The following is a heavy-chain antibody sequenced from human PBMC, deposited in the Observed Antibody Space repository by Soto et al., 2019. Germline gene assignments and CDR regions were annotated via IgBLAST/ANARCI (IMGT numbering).Heavy chain of an antibody. Sequence: GASVKVSCKASGYTFTGYYIHWVRQAPGQGIEWMGWINPNSGGTNYAQKFQGWVTMTRDTSISTAYMELSRLRSDDTAVYYCARSCVDTALVQIDFWGQGTLVIVSS. CDR1: GYTFTGYY. V-gene: IGHV1-2*04. CDR3: ARSCVDTALVQIDF. CDR2: INPNSGGT. D-gene: IGHD5-18*01. J-gene: IGHJ4*02.